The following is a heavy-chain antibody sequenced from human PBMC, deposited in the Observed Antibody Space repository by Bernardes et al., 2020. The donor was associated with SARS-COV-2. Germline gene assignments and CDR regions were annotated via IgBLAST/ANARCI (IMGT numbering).Heavy chain of an antibody. Sequence: SETLSLTCAVYGGSFSGYYWSWIRQPPGTGLAWIGEINHSGSTNYHPSLKSRVTISVDTSKNQFSLKLSSVTAADTAVYYCAIGAYSSSWYGPKYYFDYWGQGTLVTVSS. CDR2: INHSGST. J-gene: IGHJ4*02. CDR1: GGSFSGYY. CDR3: AIGAYSSSWYGPKYYFDY. D-gene: IGHD6-13*01. V-gene: IGHV4-34*01.